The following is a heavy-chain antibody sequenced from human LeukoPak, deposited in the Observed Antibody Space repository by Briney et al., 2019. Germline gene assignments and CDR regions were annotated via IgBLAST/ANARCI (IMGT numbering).Heavy chain of an antibody. D-gene: IGHD6-19*01. V-gene: IGHV3-23*01. J-gene: IGHJ4*02. CDR3: ARGFLGGTDQYFDS. Sequence: GGSLRLSCAASGFTFSTYAMNWVRQAPAKGLEWVSTIGGGGPTTDYADSVKDRFTISRDNSKNTLYLQMNSLRAEDTAVYFCARGFLGGTDQYFDSWGQGTLVAVSS. CDR1: GFTFSTYA. CDR2: IGGGGPTT.